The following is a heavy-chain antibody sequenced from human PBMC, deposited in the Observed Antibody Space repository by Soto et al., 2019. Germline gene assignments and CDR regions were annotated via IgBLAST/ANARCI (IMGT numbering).Heavy chain of an antibody. J-gene: IGHJ4*02. Sequence: QVQLVQSGAEVKKPGASVKVSCKASGYTFTSYDINWVRQATGQGLEWMGWMNPNSGNTGYAQKFQGRVTMPRNPSISPAYMELSSLRSEHTAVFYCARGEEYLAPAVDYWGQGTLVTVSS. CDR1: GYTFTSYD. CDR2: MNPNSGNT. V-gene: IGHV1-8*01. CDR3: ARGEEYLAPAVDY. D-gene: IGHD2-2*01.